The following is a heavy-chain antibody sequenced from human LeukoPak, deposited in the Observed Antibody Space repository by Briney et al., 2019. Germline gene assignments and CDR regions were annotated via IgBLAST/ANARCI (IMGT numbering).Heavy chain of an antibody. Sequence: GGSLRLSCAASGFTFSSYGIHWVRQAPGKGLEWVGVISYDGSTKYYADSVKGRFTISRDNSKNTLYLQMNSLRPEDTAIYYCARGLEYNSDYGDFWGQGTLVTVSS. CDR3: ARGLEYNSDYGDF. CDR1: GFTFSSYG. J-gene: IGHJ4*02. V-gene: IGHV3-30*03. CDR2: ISYDGSTK. D-gene: IGHD3-16*01.